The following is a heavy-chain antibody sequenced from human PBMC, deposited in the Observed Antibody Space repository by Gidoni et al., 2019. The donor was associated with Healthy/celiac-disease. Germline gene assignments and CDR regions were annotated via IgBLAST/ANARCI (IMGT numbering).Heavy chain of an antibody. J-gene: IGHJ4*02. CDR2: INHSGST. Sequence: QVQLQQWGAGLLKPSETLSLTCAVYGGSFSGYYWSWIRQPPGKGLEWIGEINHSGSTNYNPSLKSRVTISVDTFKNQFSLKLSSVTAADTAVYYCARGPKGYCSSTSCPLDYWGQGTLVTVSS. D-gene: IGHD2-2*01. CDR3: ARGPKGYCSSTSCPLDY. CDR1: GGSFSGYY. V-gene: IGHV4-34*01.